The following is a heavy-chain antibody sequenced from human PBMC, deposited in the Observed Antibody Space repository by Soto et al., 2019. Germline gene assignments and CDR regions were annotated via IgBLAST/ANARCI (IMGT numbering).Heavy chain of an antibody. CDR2: ITGSGSDT. Sequence: GSLRLSCAASGVTCNNYAMGWVRQAPGKGLEWVSAITGSGSDTYYLDSVKGRFTISRDNSKNTLFLQVNSLRAEDTAIYYCAKLGSSAWSPHYYFDYWGQGTLVTVSS. CDR1: GVTCNNYA. CDR3: AKLGSSAWSPHYYFDY. V-gene: IGHV3-23*01. J-gene: IGHJ4*02. D-gene: IGHD3-10*01.